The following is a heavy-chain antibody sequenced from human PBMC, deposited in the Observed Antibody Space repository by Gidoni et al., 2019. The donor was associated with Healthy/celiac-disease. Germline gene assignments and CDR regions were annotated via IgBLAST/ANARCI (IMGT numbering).Heavy chain of an antibody. J-gene: IGHJ4*02. Sequence: EVQLLESGGGLVQPGGSLRLSCAASGFTFSSYAMSWVRQAPGKGLEWVSAISCSGGSTYYADSVKGRFTISRDNSKNTLYLQMNSLRAEDTAVYYCAKDLYYDFWSGYYFYWGQGTLVTVSS. CDR3: AKDLYYDFWSGYYFY. V-gene: IGHV3-23*01. CDR2: ISCSGGST. CDR1: GFTFSSYA. D-gene: IGHD3-3*01.